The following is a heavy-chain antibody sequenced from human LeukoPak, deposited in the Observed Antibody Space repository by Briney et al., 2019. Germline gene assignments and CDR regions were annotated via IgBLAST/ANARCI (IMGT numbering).Heavy chain of an antibody. Sequence: SETLSLTCAVSGDSISNSNWWTWVRPPPGNGLERIGEIFHGGSSNYNPSLKSRVTISVDESKNQFSLRLSSVTAADTAVYYCASGGSYSWHSWGQGTLVTVSS. J-gene: IGHJ4*02. CDR2: IFHGGSS. V-gene: IGHV4-4*02. D-gene: IGHD4-23*01. CDR3: ASGGSYSWHS. CDR1: GDSISNSNW.